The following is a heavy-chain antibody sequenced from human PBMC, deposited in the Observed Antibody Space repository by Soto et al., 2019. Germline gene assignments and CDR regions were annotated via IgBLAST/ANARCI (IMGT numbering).Heavy chain of an antibody. CDR3: AKPSTADDYGWSHAFDI. J-gene: IGHJ3*02. Sequence: SGGSLRLSCAASGFTFSSYGMHRVRQAPGKGLEWVAVISYDGSNKYYADSVKGRFTISRDNSKNTLYLQMNSLRAEDTAVYYCAKPSTADDYGWSHAFDIWGEGTMVTVSS. V-gene: IGHV3-30*18. CDR2: ISYDGSNK. CDR1: GFTFSSYG. D-gene: IGHD4-17*01.